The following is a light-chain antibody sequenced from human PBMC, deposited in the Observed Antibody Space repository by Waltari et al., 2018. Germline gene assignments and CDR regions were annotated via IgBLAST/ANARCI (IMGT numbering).Light chain of an antibody. Sequence: EIVLTQSPATLSLSPGDRATLSCRASQSVRNYLAWYRQKPGQAPRLLIYDASERAPGIPARFSGSGSGTDFTLTISSLDPDDFAVYYCQHRHNWPPTFTFGQGTKLEVK. CDR1: QSVRNY. J-gene: IGKJ2*01. CDR3: QHRHNWPPTFT. CDR2: DAS. V-gene: IGKV3-11*01.